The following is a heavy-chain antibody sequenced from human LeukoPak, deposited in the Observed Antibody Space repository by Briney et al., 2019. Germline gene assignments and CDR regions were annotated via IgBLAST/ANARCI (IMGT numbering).Heavy chain of an antibody. CDR2: IYSGGST. CDR1: GFTVISNY. D-gene: IGHD3-16*01. J-gene: IGHJ1*01. Sequence: PSGSLRLSCAASGFTVISNYMSWVRQAPGKGLEGGSVIYSGGSTYYADSANGRFTISRDNSTNTLYLQMNSLRAEDTAVYYCARDDYVWGSYPLNWGQGSLVTVSS. V-gene: IGHV3-53*01. CDR3: ARDDYVWGSYPLN.